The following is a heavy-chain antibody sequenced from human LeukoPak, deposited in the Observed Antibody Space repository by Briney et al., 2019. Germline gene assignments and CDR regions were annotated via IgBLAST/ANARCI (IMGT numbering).Heavy chain of an antibody. D-gene: IGHD2-15*01. CDR2: SGSGGST. J-gene: IGHJ4*02. V-gene: IGHV3-23*01. Sequence: GGSLRLSCAASGFTFSSYAMSWVRQAPGKGLEWVSASGSGGSTYYADSVKGRFTISRDNSKNTLYLQMNSLRAEDTAVYYCAKRGVYCSGGTCYSYYFDYWGQGILVTVSS. CDR3: AKRGVYCSGGTCYSYYFDY. CDR1: GFTFSSYA.